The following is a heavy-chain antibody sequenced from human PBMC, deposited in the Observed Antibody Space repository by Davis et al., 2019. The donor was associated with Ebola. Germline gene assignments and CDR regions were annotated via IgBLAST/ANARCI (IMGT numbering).Heavy chain of an antibody. J-gene: IGHJ4*02. V-gene: IGHV1-18*01. CDR2: ISAYNGNT. D-gene: IGHD3-10*01. CDR3: ATDMWYGHSLSWGHFDF. CDR1: GYTFTSYG. Sequence: ASVKVSCKASGYTFTSYGISWVRQAPGQGLEWMGWISAYNGNTNYAQKLQGRLTMTEDASTDTAYMELSSLRSEDTAVYYCATDMWYGHSLSWGHFDFWGQGTLVTVSS.